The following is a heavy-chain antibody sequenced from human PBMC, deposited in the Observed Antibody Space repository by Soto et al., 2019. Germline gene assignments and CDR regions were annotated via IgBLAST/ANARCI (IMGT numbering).Heavy chain of an antibody. D-gene: IGHD2-15*01. CDR3: AAYCSGGSCRYYYYGMDV. J-gene: IGHJ6*02. Sequence: QVQLVQSGAKVKKPGSSVKVSCKASGGTFSSYAISWVRQAPGQGLEGMGGIIPIFGTANYAQKFQGRVTITAEESTSTAYMELCSLRSEDTAVYYCAAYCSGGSCRYYYYGMDVWGQGTTVPVSS. CDR1: GGTFSSYA. CDR2: IIPIFGTA. V-gene: IGHV1-69*01.